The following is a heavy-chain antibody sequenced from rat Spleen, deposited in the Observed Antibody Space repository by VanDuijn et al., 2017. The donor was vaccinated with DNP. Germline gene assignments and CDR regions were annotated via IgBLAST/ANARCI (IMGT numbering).Heavy chain of an antibody. D-gene: IGHD3-8*01. J-gene: IGHJ4*01. V-gene: IGHV2S63*01. CDR1: EFSLTDYS. Sequence: EVQLKESGPGLVQPSQTLSLTCTVSEFSLTDYSIHWVRQPPGKGLEWMGVMWSGGTTAYNSALKSRLSISRDTSKSQVFLKMNSLQTEDTAIYYCARVPNTYYVMDAWGQGASVTVSS. CDR3: ARVPNTYYVMDA. CDR2: MWSGGTT.